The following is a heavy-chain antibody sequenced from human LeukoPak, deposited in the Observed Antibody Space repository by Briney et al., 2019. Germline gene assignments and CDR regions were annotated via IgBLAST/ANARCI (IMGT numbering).Heavy chain of an antibody. V-gene: IGHV4-59*01. D-gene: IGHD4/OR15-4a*01. CDR2: IYYSGST. Sequence: PSETLSLTCTVPGGSISSYYWSWIRRPPGKGLEWIGYIYYSGSTNYNPSLKSRVTISVDTSKNQFSLKLSSVTAADTAVYYCAKDRANSIFDYWGQGTLVTVSS. CDR3: AKDRANSIFDY. CDR1: GGSISSYY. J-gene: IGHJ4*02.